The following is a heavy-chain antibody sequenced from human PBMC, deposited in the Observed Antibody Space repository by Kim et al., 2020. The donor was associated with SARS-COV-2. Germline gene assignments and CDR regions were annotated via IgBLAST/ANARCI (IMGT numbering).Heavy chain of an antibody. CDR2: ISSSSSYI. V-gene: IGHV3-21*01. Sequence: GGSLRLSCAASGFTFSSYSMNWVRQAPGRGLEWVSSISSSSSYIYYADSVKGRFTISRDNAKNSLYLQMNSLRAEDTAVYYCARDPSSSSWYDYYDSSGYYPRYVDYWGQGTLVTVSS. J-gene: IGHJ4*02. D-gene: IGHD3-22*01. CDR1: GFTFSSYS. CDR3: ARDPSSSSWYDYYDSSGYYPRYVDY.